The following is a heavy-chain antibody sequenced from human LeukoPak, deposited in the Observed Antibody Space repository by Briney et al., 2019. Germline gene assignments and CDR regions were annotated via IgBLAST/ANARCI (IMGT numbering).Heavy chain of an antibody. CDR1: GFTFSSYS. J-gene: IGHJ4*02. V-gene: IGHV3-21*01. D-gene: IGHD2-15*01. CDR2: ISSSSSYT. CDR3: ASYCSGGSCYSAXFDY. Sequence: PGGSLRLSCAASGFTFSSYSMNWVRQAPGKGLEWVSSISSSSSYTYYADSVKGRFTISRDNAKNSLYLQMNSLRAEDTAVYYCASYCSGGSCYSAXFDYWGQGTLVTVSS.